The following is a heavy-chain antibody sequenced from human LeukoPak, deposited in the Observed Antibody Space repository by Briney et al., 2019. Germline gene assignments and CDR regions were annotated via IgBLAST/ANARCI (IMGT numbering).Heavy chain of an antibody. Sequence: GGSLRLSCAASGLTFSSYSMNWVRQAPGKGLEWVSYISSSSSTIYYADSVKGRFTISRDNAKNSLYLQMNSLRAEDTAVYYCAREVCSGGSCFFDYWGQGTLVTVSS. V-gene: IGHV3-48*04. CDR2: ISSSSSTI. CDR1: GLTFSSYS. D-gene: IGHD2-15*01. J-gene: IGHJ4*02. CDR3: AREVCSGGSCFFDY.